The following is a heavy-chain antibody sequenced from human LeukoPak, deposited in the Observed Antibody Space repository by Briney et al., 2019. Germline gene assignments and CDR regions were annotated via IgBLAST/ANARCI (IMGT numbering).Heavy chain of an antibody. Sequence: GASVKVSCKASGYTFTSYAMHWVRQAPGQGLEWMGIINPSGGSTSYAQKFQGRVTMTRDTSISTAYMELSRLRSDDTAVYYCARGYCSGGSCYFLDYWGQGTLVTVSS. CDR2: INPSGGST. J-gene: IGHJ4*02. CDR1: GYTFTSYA. D-gene: IGHD2-15*01. V-gene: IGHV1-46*01. CDR3: ARGYCSGGSCYFLDY.